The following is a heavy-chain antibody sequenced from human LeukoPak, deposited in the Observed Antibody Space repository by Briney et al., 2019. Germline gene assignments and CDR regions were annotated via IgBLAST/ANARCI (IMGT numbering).Heavy chain of an antibody. CDR3: AKEGYSYGTYYYYYYMDV. D-gene: IGHD5-18*01. Sequence: PGGSLRLSCAASGFTFSSYGMHWVRQAPGKGLEWVAVISYDGSNKYYADSVKGRFTISRDNSKNTLYLQMNSLRAEDTAVYYCAKEGYSYGTYYYYYYMDVWGKGTTVTISS. CDR1: GFTFSSYG. J-gene: IGHJ6*03. V-gene: IGHV3-30*18. CDR2: ISYDGSNK.